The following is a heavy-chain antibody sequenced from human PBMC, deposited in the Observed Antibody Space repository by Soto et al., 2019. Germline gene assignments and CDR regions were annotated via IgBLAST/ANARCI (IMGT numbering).Heavy chain of an antibody. V-gene: IGHV1-2*04. CDR3: ARESGGATATLDYYYFYMDV. CDR1: GYAFSEYY. J-gene: IGHJ6*03. Sequence: QVQLVQSGAEVKKPGASVKVSCKASGYAFSEYYIHWMRQAPGQGLEWMGWINPNGGRTKSAQKFQGWVTMTRDTSIRTVYMELSRLRSDDTAVYYCARESGGATATLDYYYFYMDVWGKGTTVTVSS. D-gene: IGHD5-12*01. CDR2: INPNGGRT.